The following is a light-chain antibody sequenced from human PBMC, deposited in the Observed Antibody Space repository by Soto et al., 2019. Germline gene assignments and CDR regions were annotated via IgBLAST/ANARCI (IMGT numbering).Light chain of an antibody. CDR2: RND. J-gene: IGLJ1*01. Sequence: QSVLAQAPSASGSPGQRVTISCSGSTPNIGTNYVYWYQQLPGTAPKLLIYRNDQRPSGVPDRFSGSKSGTSASLAISGLRSEDEADYFCAAWDDSLSGFHVFGTGTKVTVL. CDR3: AAWDDSLSGFHV. V-gene: IGLV1-47*01. CDR1: TPNIGTNY.